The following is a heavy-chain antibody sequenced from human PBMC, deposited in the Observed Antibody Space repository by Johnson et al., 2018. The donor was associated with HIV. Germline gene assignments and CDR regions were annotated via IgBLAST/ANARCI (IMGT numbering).Heavy chain of an antibody. CDR3: AKTRMGGILDAFDL. J-gene: IGHJ3*01. CDR1: GFTFSNYG. Sequence: QVQLVESGGGVVQSGRSLRLSCAASGFTFSNYGMHWVRQAPGKGLEWVAIISYDGNNKYYADSVKGRFTLSRDNSKNTLDLQMNSLTIEDTAVFYCAKTRMGGILDAFDLWGQGTMVIVS. CDR2: ISYDGNNK. D-gene: IGHD3-10*01. V-gene: IGHV3-30*18.